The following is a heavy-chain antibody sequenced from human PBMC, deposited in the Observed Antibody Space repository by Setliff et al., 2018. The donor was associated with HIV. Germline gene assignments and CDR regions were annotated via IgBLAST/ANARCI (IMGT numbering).Heavy chain of an antibody. D-gene: IGHD1-26*01. CDR3: ARGFRFEGAFDY. V-gene: IGHV4-38-2*01. CDR1: GYSISSGFY. J-gene: IGHJ4*02. Sequence: PSETLSLTCAVSGYSISSGFYWGWIRQPPGKGLEWIGGIYHSGSTYYNPPLRSRVTISVDTSKNQFSLKVNSVTAADTAVYFCARGFRFEGAFDYWGQGTLVTVSS. CDR2: IYHSGST.